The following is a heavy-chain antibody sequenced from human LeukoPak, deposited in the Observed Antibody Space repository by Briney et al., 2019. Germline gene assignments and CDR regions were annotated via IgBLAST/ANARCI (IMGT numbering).Heavy chain of an antibody. V-gene: IGHV3-21*01. D-gene: IGHD6-6*01. CDR3: ARGEWSSSPFDY. J-gene: IGHJ4*02. Sequence: GGSLRLSCAASGFTFSSHSMNWVRQAPGKGLEWVSSISSSSNYIYYADSVKGRFTISRDNAKNSLYLQMNSLRAEDTAVYYCARGEWSSSPFDYWGQGTLVTVSS. CDR2: ISSSSNYI. CDR1: GFTFSSHS.